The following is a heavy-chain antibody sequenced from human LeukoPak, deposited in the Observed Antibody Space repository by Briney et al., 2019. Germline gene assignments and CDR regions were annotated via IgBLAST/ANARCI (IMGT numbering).Heavy chain of an antibody. CDR1: GGTFSSYA. CDR3: AKDHYLIVVVTPASD. J-gene: IGHJ4*02. D-gene: IGHD3-22*01. V-gene: IGHV1-69*05. Sequence: SVKVSCKASGGTFSSYAISWVRQAPGQGLEWMGGIIPIFGTANYAQKFQGRVTITTDESTSTAYMELSSLRSEDTAVYYCAKDHYLIVVVTPASDWGQGTLVTVSS. CDR2: IIPIFGTA.